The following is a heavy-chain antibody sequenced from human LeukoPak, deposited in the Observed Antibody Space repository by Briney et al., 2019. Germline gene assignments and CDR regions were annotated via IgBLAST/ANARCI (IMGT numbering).Heavy chain of an antibody. CDR2: ISGSGGST. D-gene: IGHD2-8*02. J-gene: IGHJ3*02. CDR3: AKDQFLVPHAFDI. Sequence: GGSLRLSRAASGFTFSSYAMSWVRQAPGKGLEWVSAISGSGGSTYYADSVKGRFTISRDNSKNTLYLQMNSLRAEDTAVYYCAKDQFLVPHAFDIWGQGTMVTVSS. V-gene: IGHV3-23*01. CDR1: GFTFSSYA.